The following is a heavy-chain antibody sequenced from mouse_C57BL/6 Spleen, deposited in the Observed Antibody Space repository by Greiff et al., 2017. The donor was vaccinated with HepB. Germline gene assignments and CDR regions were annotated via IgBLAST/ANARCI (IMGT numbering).Heavy chain of an antibody. CDR1: GYTFTDYY. Sequence: QVQLKQSGAELVRPGASVKLSCKASGYTFTDYYINWVKQRPGQGLEWIARIYPGSGNTYYNEKFKGKATLTAEKSSSTAYMQLSSLTSEDSAVYFCARSFYSSYYFDYWGQGTTLTVSS. CDR3: ARSFYSSYYFDY. CDR2: IYPGSGNT. J-gene: IGHJ2*01. V-gene: IGHV1-76*01. D-gene: IGHD1-1*01.